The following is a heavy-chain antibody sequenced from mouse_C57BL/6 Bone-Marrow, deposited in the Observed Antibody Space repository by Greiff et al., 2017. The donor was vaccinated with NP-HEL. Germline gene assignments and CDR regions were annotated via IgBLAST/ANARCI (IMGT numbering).Heavy chain of an antibody. CDR2: INPSSGYT. V-gene: IGHV1-4*01. CDR1: GYTFTSYT. J-gene: IGHJ4*01. Sequence: QVQLKQSGAELARPGASVKTSCKASGYTFTSYTMHWVKQRPGQGLEWIGYINPSSGYTKYNQKFKDKATLTADKSSSTAYMQLSSLTSEDSAVYYCARVKPYYYAMDYWGQGTSVTVSS. CDR3: ARVKPYYYAMDY.